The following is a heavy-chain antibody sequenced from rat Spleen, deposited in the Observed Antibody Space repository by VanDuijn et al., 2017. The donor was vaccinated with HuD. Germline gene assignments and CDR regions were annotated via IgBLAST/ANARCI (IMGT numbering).Heavy chain of an antibody. CDR2: ITKDGGSL. D-gene: IGHD1-11*01. CDR1: GFTFSNFA. Sequence: EVQLVESGGGLVQPGRSLKLSCAASGFTFSNFAMAWVRQAPKKGLEWVATITKDGGSLFYRDSVKGRFTVSRDNEQNILYLQMDSLRSEDTATYYCSRGGATRFDYWGQGVMVTVSS. V-gene: IGHV5-7*01. J-gene: IGHJ2*01. CDR3: SRGGATRFDY.